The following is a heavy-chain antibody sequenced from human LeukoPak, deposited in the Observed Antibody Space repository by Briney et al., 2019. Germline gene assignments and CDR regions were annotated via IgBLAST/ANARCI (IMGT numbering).Heavy chain of an antibody. CDR1: GYTSTGYY. J-gene: IGHJ4*02. CDR2: INPNSGGT. Sequence: ASLKVSCKASGYTSTGYYIHWVRQAPGQGLEWMGRINPNSGGTNYAQKFQGRVTMTRDTSTSTAYMELSRLRSDDTAVYYCARDKGWHEFDYWGQGTLVTVSS. V-gene: IGHV1-2*06. CDR3: ARDKGWHEFDY. D-gene: IGHD6-19*01.